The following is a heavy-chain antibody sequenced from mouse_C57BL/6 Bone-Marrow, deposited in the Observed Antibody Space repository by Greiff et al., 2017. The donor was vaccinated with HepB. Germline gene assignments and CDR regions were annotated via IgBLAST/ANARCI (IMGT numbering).Heavy chain of an antibody. V-gene: IGHV1-69*01. CDR3: VKKRFPYYFDY. Sequence: QVQLQQPGAELVMPGASVKLSCKASGYTFTSHWMHWVKQRPGQGLEWIGEIDPSDSYTNYNQTFKGKSTLTVDKSSSTAYMQISSLTSEDSAVYYCVKKRFPYYFDYCGQGTTLTVSS. CDR1: GYTFTSHW. J-gene: IGHJ2*01. CDR2: IDPSDSYT.